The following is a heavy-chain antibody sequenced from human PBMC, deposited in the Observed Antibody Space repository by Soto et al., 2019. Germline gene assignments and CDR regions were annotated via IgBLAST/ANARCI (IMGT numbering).Heavy chain of an antibody. J-gene: IGHJ4*02. Sequence: SSVKVSCKGSGGTFSSYSIRWVRQAPGQGLEWMVVIIPLFGTANYAQKFQGRVTITADESTSTAYIDLSSLSSEDTPVYYCARESTPAHLRYYDGLHDDGGHYFDYWGQGTLVTVSS. CDR1: GGTFSSYS. D-gene: IGHD3-9*01. CDR3: ARESTPAHLRYYDGLHDDGGHYFDY. V-gene: IGHV1-69*13. CDR2: IIPLFGTA.